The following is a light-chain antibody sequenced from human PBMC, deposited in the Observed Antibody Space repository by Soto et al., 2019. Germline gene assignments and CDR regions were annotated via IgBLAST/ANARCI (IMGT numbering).Light chain of an antibody. J-gene: IGKJ4*01. CDR3: QQYDKWSPLT. V-gene: IGKV3D-15*01. CDR1: QSVGRN. CDR2: GAS. Sequence: VVMTQSPATLSVSPGESATLSCRASQSVGRNLARYQQKPGQAPRLLLYGASFRATNVTDRFSGRGSGTEFTLTISGLQSDDFAVYYCQQYDKWSPLTFGEGTKVEIK.